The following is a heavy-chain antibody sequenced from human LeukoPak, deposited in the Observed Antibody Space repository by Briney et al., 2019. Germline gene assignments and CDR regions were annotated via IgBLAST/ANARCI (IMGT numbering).Heavy chain of an antibody. V-gene: IGHV3-21*01. J-gene: IGHJ6*02. CDR2: ISSSSSYI. CDR3: ASYYDSSGYWDYYYGMDV. Sequence: GGSLRLSCAASGFTFSDFAMTWVRQAPGKGLEWVSSISSSSSYIYYADSVKGRFTISRDNAKNSLYLQMNSLRAEDTAVYYCASYYDSSGYWDYYYGMDVWGQGTTVTVSS. CDR1: GFTFSDFA. D-gene: IGHD3-22*01.